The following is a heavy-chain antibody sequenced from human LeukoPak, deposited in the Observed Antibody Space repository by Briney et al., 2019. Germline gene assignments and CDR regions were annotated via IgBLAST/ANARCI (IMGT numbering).Heavy chain of an antibody. J-gene: IGHJ4*02. Sequence: GGALRLSCAPSGFTFSSYGMHWVRQAPGKGLEWVAFIRYDGSNKYYADSVKGRFTISRDNSKNTLYLQMNSLRAEDTAVYYCAKESQDVLLWFGDGYWGQGTLVTVSS. CDR3: AKESQDVLLWFGDGY. CDR2: IRYDGSNK. D-gene: IGHD3-10*01. CDR1: GFTFSSYG. V-gene: IGHV3-30*02.